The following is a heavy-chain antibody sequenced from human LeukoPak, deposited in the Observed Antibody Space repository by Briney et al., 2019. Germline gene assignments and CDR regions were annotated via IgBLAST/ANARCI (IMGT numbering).Heavy chain of an antibody. Sequence: SKDGFLQGVGYGVSLRGYHWSSTRQRPGTGVDGMGETYHRGSTNYNPSLKSRVTISVDTSKNQFSLKLSSVTAADTAVYYCARYERAYDFWSGYSSSFDYWGQGTLVTVSS. CDR2: TYHRGST. J-gene: IGHJ4*02. D-gene: IGHD3-3*01. CDR3: ARYERAYDFWSGYSSSFDY. V-gene: IGHV4-34*01. CDR1: GVSLRGYH.